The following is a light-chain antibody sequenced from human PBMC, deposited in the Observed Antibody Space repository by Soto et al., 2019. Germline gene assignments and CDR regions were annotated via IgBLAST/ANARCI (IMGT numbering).Light chain of an antibody. CDR3: QQYDYYPYT. CDR2: KAS. Sequence: DIQMTQSPSTLSASVGDRVTITCRASQSISSWLAWYQQKPGEAPKILIYKASSLESGVPSRFSGSGSGTEFTLTISSLQPDDFATDYCQQYDYYPYTFGQGTKLEIK. CDR1: QSISSW. V-gene: IGKV1-5*03. J-gene: IGKJ2*01.